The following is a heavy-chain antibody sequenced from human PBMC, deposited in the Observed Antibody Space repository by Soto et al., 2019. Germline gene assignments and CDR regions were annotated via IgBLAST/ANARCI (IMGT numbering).Heavy chain of an antibody. Sequence: QVQLVESGGGLIKPGGSLRLSCAASGFSFSDYYMSWIRQAPGEGLEWLSYMSSTSGFTNYADSVKGRFTISRDNAENSLDLQMNSLGVEDTAVYYCARLDSTEFYFDYWGQGTLVTVSS. V-gene: IGHV3-11*06. CDR2: MSSTSGFT. J-gene: IGHJ4*02. CDR3: ARLDSTEFYFDY. D-gene: IGHD2-21*01. CDR1: GFSFSDYY.